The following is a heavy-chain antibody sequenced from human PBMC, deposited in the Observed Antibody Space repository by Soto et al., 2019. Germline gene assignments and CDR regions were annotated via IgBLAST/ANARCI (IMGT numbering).Heavy chain of an antibody. CDR2: IIPIFGTA. J-gene: IGHJ4*02. CDR3: ARDRSGYGSYFDY. CDR1: GGTFSSYA. D-gene: IGHD1-26*01. V-gene: IGHV1-69*06. Sequence: SVKVSCKASGGTFSSYAISWVRQAPGQGLEWMGGIIPIFGTANYAQKFQGRVTITADKSTSTAYMELSSLRSECTAVYYCARDRSGYGSYFDYWGQGTLVTVSS.